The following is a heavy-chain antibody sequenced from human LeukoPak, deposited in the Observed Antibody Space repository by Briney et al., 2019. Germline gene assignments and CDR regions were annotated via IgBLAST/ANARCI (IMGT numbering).Heavy chain of an antibody. Sequence: PGGSLRLSCAASGFTFSNYEMNWARQAPGKGLEWVSYISSSGSTIYYADSVKGRFTISRDNAKNSLYLQINSLRAEDTAVYYCAQIYTYGSSQFDYWGQGTLVTVSS. CDR2: ISSSGSTI. V-gene: IGHV3-48*03. J-gene: IGHJ4*02. CDR1: GFTFSNYE. D-gene: IGHD5-18*01. CDR3: AQIYTYGSSQFDY.